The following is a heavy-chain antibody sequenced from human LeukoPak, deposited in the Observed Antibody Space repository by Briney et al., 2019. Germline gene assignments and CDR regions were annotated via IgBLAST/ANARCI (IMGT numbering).Heavy chain of an antibody. J-gene: IGHJ4*02. V-gene: IGHV3-64*01. CDR3: ARVDDFTYDF. CDR2: ITNDGGTT. CDR1: GFTFGSYA. Sequence: PGGSLRLSCAASGFTFGSYAMHWVRQAPGKGLEYASAITNDGGTTFYANSVKGRFTISRDNSKNTLFLQMGSLRPEDMAVYYCARVDDFTYDFWGQGTLVTVSS. D-gene: IGHD2-2*03.